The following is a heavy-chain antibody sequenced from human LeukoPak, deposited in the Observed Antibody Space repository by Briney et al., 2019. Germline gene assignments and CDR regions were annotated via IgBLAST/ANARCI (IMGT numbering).Heavy chain of an antibody. Sequence: ASVKVSCKASGYTFTSYDINWVRQATGQGLEWMGWMNSNSGNTGYAQKFQGRVTMTRNTSISTAYMGLSSLRSEDTAVYYCARSPTPGIAAAGSDFPWFDPWGQGTLVTVSS. J-gene: IGHJ5*02. CDR2: MNSNSGNT. D-gene: IGHD6-13*01. V-gene: IGHV1-8*01. CDR1: GYTFTSYD. CDR3: ARSPTPGIAAAGSDFPWFDP.